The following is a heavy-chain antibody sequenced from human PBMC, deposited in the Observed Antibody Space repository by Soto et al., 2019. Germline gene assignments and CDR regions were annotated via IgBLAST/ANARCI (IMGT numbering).Heavy chain of an antibody. V-gene: IGHV1-3*01. CDR2: INAGNGNT. CDR3: AREAYGKLSAFDI. D-gene: IGHD4-17*01. Sequence: QVQLVQSGAEVKKPGASVKVSCKASGYTFTSYAMHWVRQAPGQRLEWMGWINAGNGNTKYSQKFQGRVTITRDTPARTAYMELSSIRSEDTAVYYCAREAYGKLSAFDIWGQGTMVTVSS. CDR1: GYTFTSYA. J-gene: IGHJ3*02.